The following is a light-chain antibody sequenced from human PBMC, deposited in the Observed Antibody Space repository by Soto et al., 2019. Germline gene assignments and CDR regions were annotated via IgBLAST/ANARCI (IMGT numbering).Light chain of an antibody. CDR2: DVS. CDR3: SSYTSSSTLV. J-gene: IGLJ2*01. V-gene: IGLV2-14*01. Sequence: QSALTQPASVSGSPGQSITISCTGTSSDVGGYNYVSWYQQHPGKAPKLMIYDVSNRPSGVSNRFSGSKSGTTASLTSSGLQAEAEADYSCSSYTSSSTLVFGGGTKLTVL. CDR1: SSDVGGYNY.